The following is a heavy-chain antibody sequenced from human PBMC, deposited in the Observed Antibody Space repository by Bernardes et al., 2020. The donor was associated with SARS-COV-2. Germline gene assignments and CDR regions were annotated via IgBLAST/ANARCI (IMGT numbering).Heavy chain of an antibody. J-gene: IGHJ4*02. CDR3: LPPPGF. V-gene: IGHV3-15*01. D-gene: IGHD1-1*01. CDR2: IKSKSDDETA. CDR1: GFNFTNAC. Sequence: GGSLRLSCVSSGFNFTNACMSWVRQAPGKGLEWIARIKSKSDDETADYAAPVRGRFTISRDDSKNTLYLEMNNLKTEDTAVYHCLPPPGFWGQGTPVTVSS.